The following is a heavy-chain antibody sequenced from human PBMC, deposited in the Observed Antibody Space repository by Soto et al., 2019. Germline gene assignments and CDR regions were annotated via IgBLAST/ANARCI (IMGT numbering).Heavy chain of an antibody. Sequence: SVKVSCKASGGTFSSYTISWVRQAPGQGLEWMGRIIPILGIANYAQKFQGRVTITADKSTSTAYMELSSLRSEDTAVYYCAPTYGSGSSRPRFDYWGQGTLVTVSS. CDR3: APTYGSGSSRPRFDY. J-gene: IGHJ4*02. D-gene: IGHD3-10*01. V-gene: IGHV1-69*02. CDR1: GGTFSSYT. CDR2: IIPILGIA.